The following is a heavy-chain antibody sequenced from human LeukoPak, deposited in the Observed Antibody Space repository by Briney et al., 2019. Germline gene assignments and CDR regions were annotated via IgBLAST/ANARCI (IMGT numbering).Heavy chain of an antibody. CDR2: ISYDGSNK. V-gene: IGHV3-30*03. CDR1: GFTFSSYS. CDR3: ARDLEGSGTGGFDY. Sequence: GGSLRLSCAASGFTFSSYSMNWVRQAPGKGLEWVAVISYDGSNKYYADSVKGRFTISRDNSKNTLYLQMNSLRAEDTAVYYCARDLEGSGTGGFDYWGQGTLVTVSS. J-gene: IGHJ4*02. D-gene: IGHD3-10*01.